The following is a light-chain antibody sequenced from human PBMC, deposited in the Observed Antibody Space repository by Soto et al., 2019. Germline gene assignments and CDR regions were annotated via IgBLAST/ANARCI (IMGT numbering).Light chain of an antibody. CDR3: QQRSNGLT. V-gene: IGKV3-11*01. CDR1: QSVSSY. J-gene: IGKJ4*01. Sequence: EIVLTQSPATLSLSPGERATLSCRASQSVSSYLAWYQQKPGQAPRLLIYDASNRATGIPARFSGSGSGTDFTLPISSLEPEDFAVYYCQQRSNGLTFGGGTKGAIK. CDR2: DAS.